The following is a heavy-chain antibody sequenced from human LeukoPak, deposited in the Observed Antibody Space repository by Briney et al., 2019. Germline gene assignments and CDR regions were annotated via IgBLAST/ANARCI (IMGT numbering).Heavy chain of an antibody. CDR3: TTESTVGSADY. CDR2: IKSKTEGGTT. J-gene: IGHJ4*02. CDR1: GFTFSNAW. V-gene: IGHV3-15*01. Sequence: PGGSLRLSCAASGFTFSNAWMSWVRQAPGKGLEWVGRIKSKTEGGTTDYAAPVKGRFTISRDDSKNTLYLQMNSLKTEDTAVYYCTTESTVGSADYWGQGTLVTVSS. D-gene: IGHD4-23*01.